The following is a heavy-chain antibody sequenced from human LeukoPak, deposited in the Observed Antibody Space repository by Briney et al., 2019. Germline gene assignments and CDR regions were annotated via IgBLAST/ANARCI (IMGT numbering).Heavy chain of an antibody. CDR3: ARRADDAFDI. V-gene: IGHV3-33*01. CDR2: IWYDRSNR. J-gene: IGHJ3*02. CDR1: AFSFSSYG. Sequence: PGGSLRLSCAASAFSFSSYGMHWVRQAPGKGLEWVALIWYDRSNRYYGDSVKGRFTISRDNSKNTLYLQMNSLRAEDTAVYYCARRADDAFDIWGQGTMVTVSS.